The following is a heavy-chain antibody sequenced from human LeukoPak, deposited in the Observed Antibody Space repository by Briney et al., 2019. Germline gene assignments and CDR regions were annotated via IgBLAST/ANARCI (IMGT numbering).Heavy chain of an antibody. CDR2: ISGGGSII. CDR1: GFTFSSYE. J-gene: IGHJ4*02. V-gene: IGHV3-48*03. CDR3: ARDRTMVRGGGNFDY. D-gene: IGHD3-10*01. Sequence: GGSLRLSCAASGFTFSSYEMNWVRQTPGKGLEWVSYISGGGSIIYYADSVKGRFTISRDNAKNSLYLQMNSLRAEDTAVYYCARDRTMVRGGGNFDYWGQGVLVTVSS.